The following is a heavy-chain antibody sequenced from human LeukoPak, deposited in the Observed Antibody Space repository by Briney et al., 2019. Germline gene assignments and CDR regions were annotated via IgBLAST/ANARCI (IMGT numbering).Heavy chain of an antibody. CDR3: ARVRGYYDSSGYDY. Sequence: SETLSLTCTVSGASISSYYWSWIRQPPAKGLEWIGYIYYCGSTNYNPALKSRVTISEDTSKNQISLKLSSVTAADTAVYYCARVRGYYDSSGYDYWGQGTLVTVSS. CDR2: IYYCGST. J-gene: IGHJ4*02. D-gene: IGHD3-22*01. V-gene: IGHV4-59*01. CDR1: GASISSYY.